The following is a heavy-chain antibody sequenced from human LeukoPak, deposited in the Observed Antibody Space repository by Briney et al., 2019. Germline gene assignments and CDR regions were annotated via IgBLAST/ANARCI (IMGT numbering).Heavy chain of an antibody. CDR1: GGSISSSSYY. CDR2: IYYSGST. V-gene: IGHV4-39*01. J-gene: IGHJ5*02. D-gene: IGHD6-19*01. CDR3: ARPRTRLAWFDP. Sequence: SETLSLTCTVSGGSISSSSYYWGWIRQPPGKGLEWIGSIYYSGSTYYNPSLKSRVTISVDASKNQFSLKLRSVTAAGTAVYYCARPRTRLAWFDPWGQGTLVTVSS.